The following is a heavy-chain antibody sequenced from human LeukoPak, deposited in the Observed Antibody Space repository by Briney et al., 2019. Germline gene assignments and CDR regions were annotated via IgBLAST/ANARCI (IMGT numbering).Heavy chain of an antibody. Sequence: GGSLRLSCAASEFTFTSYEMNWVRQAPGKGLEWISYISGFGDTVYYADSVKGRFTISRDNAKNSLFLQMNSLRAEDTAVYYCATDARPVAAIPTFDYWGLGTLVTVSS. CDR3: ATDARPVAAIPTFDY. V-gene: IGHV3-48*03. CDR2: ISGFGDTV. J-gene: IGHJ4*02. CDR1: EFTFTSYE. D-gene: IGHD2-2*02.